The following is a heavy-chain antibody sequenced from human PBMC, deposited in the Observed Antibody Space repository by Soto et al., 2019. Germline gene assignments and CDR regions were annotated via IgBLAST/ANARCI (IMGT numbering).Heavy chain of an antibody. Sequence: QVQLVQSGAEVKKPGASVKVSCKASGYTFTSHDINWMRQATGQGLEWMGWMNPNSGHTNYAQKFQGRVTMTRNTSISTAYIELTNQRSEDTAIYYCASDMSTTWGQGTLVTVSS. J-gene: IGHJ5*02. D-gene: IGHD2-2*01. CDR2: MNPNSGHT. V-gene: IGHV1-8*01. CDR3: ASDMSTT. CDR1: GYTFTSHD.